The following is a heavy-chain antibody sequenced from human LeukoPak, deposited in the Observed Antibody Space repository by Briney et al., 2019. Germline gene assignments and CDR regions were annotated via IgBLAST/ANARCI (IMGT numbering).Heavy chain of an antibody. CDR2: IYYSGRT. V-gene: IGHV4-39*01. CDR3: ARGADSFDI. Sequence: SETLCLTCTVSGGSISSSSNYWGWIRQPPGKGLEWIGSIYYSGRTYHNPSPKSRVTISVDTSKNQFSLKLSSVTAADTAVYYCARGADSFDIWGQGTMVTVSS. J-gene: IGHJ3*02. CDR1: GGSISSSSNY.